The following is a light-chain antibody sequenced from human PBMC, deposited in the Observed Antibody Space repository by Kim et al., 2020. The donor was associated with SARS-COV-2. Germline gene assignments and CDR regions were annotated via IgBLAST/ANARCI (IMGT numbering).Light chain of an antibody. V-gene: IGLV3-1*01. Sequence: SPDKTASITCTGDKLGDKYTCWYQKKPGQSPVLVMFQDTKRPSGIPERFSGSSSGNTATLTITGTQAVDEADYYCQAWDSNIVVFGGGTKLTVL. CDR1: KLGDKY. CDR2: QDT. J-gene: IGLJ2*01. CDR3: QAWDSNIVV.